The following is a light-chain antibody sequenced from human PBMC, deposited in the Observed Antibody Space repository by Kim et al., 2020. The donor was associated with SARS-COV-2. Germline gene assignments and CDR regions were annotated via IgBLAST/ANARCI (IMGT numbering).Light chain of an antibody. CDR2: NAS. CDR1: QSISSY. J-gene: IGKJ1*01. CDR3: QQRSDWWT. V-gene: IGKV3-11*01. Sequence: EIVMTQSPATLSLPPGERATLSSRASQSISSYLAWYQQKPGQAPRLLIYNASNRATDIPPRFSGSGSGTDFTLTISSLEPEDFAVYYCQQRSDWWTFGQGTKVDIK.